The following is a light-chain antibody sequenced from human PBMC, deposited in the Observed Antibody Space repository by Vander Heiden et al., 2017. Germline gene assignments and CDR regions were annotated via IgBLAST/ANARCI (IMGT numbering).Light chain of an antibody. Sequence: QSVLTQPPSASGTPGQRVTISSSGSRSNFGSSTINWYQQLPGTSPKLLIYSYRLRPSRVSDRFSGSGSGSTASVVISGLQSEEEGDYYCATWDDSQDPYYVFGSGTKVTVL. CDR1: RSNFGSST. V-gene: IGLV1-44*01. CDR2: SYR. CDR3: ATWDDSQDPYYV. J-gene: IGLJ1*01.